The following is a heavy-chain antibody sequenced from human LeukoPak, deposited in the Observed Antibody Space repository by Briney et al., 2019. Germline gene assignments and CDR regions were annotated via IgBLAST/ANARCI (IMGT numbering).Heavy chain of an antibody. V-gene: IGHV3-74*01. J-gene: IGHJ6*02. CDR3: ASDSPYYGMDV. Sequence: TGGSLRLPCAASGFPFSSYWMHWVRQVPGKGLLWVSRINSDGSATIYADSVRGRFTISRDNAKNTLYLQMSGLRVEDTAVYHCASDSPYYGMDVWGQGTTVTVSS. CDR1: GFPFSSYW. CDR2: INSDGSAT.